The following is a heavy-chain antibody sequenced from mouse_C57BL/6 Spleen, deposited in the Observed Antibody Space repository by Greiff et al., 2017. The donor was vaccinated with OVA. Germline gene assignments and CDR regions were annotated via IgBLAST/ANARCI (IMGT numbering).Heavy chain of an antibody. D-gene: IGHD2-2*01. Sequence: QVQLKESGAELARPGASVKLSCKASGYTFTSYGISWVKQRTGQGLEWIGEIYPRSGNTYYNEKFKGKATLTADKSSSTAYMELRSLTSEDSAVYFCARRRGLRWYFDVWGTGTTVTVSS. CDR3: ARRRGLRWYFDV. J-gene: IGHJ1*03. V-gene: IGHV1-81*01. CDR1: GYTFTSYG. CDR2: IYPRSGNT.